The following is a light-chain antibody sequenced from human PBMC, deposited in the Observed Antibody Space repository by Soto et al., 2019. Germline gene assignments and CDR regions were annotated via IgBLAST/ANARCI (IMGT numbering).Light chain of an antibody. CDR3: QQYGSSTYS. CDR1: QSVSSNH. V-gene: IGKV3-20*01. Sequence: EIVLTQSPGSLSLSPRERATLSCRASQSVSSNHLAWYQQKPGQAPRLLIYGASRRATGITDRFSGSGSGTEFTLTISRLEPEDFAKYYCQQYGSSTYSFGQGTKVEIK. J-gene: IGKJ2*01. CDR2: GAS.